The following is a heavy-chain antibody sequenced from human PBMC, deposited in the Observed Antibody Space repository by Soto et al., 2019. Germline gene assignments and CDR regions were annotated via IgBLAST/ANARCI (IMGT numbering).Heavy chain of an antibody. Sequence: QVQLVESGGGVVQPGRSLRLSCAASGFTFSTYGMYWVRQAPGKGLEWVAVISYDGSNKYYADSVKGRFTISRDNFKNTLYLQMSSLRAEDTAVYYCAKSYSSGWYWDRYGMDVWGQGTTVTVSS. V-gene: IGHV3-30*18. CDR3: AKSYSSGWYWDRYGMDV. D-gene: IGHD6-19*01. J-gene: IGHJ6*02. CDR1: GFTFSTYG. CDR2: ISYDGSNK.